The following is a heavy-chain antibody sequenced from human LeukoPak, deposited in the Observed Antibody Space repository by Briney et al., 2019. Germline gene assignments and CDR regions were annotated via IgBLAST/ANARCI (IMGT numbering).Heavy chain of an antibody. CDR2: IIPIFGTA. J-gene: IGHJ3*02. CDR1: GGTFSSYA. Sequence: ASVKVSCKASGGTFSSYAISWVRQAPGQGLEWMGGIIPIFGTANYAQKFQGRVTITADESTSTAYMELSSLRSEDTAVYYCARANLGYRYYYDSSGYRKAFDIWGQGTMVTVSS. D-gene: IGHD3-22*01. CDR3: ARANLGYRYYYDSSGYRKAFDI. V-gene: IGHV1-69*13.